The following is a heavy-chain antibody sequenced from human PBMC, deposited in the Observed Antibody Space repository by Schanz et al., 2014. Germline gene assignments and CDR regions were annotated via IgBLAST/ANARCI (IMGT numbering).Heavy chain of an antibody. Sequence: QVQLQESGPGLVKPSQTLSLTCTVSGGSIRSGTYYWSWIRQPAGKALEWVGRVFPNGITNYNPSPKKRVTIALNKSRTHFSLTLTSLTAADTAVYYCARDTTWRLDLWGRGTLVTVSS. V-gene: IGHV4-61*02. CDR3: ARDTTWRLDL. CDR2: VFPNGIT. CDR1: GGSIRSGTYY. J-gene: IGHJ2*01. D-gene: IGHD1-1*01.